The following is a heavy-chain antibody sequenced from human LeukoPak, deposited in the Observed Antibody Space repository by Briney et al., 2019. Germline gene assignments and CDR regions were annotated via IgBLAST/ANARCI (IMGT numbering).Heavy chain of an antibody. CDR3: ARDRKSGEWDLVP. Sequence: GRSLRLSCAASGFTFDDYAMHWVRQAPGKGLEWVSGIKWNSGLIGYADSVKGRFTTSRDNAKNSLYLQMNSLRAEDTAVYYCARDRKSGEWDLVPWGQGTLVTVSS. CDR2: IKWNSGLI. J-gene: IGHJ4*02. D-gene: IGHD1-26*01. CDR1: GFTFDDYA. V-gene: IGHV3-9*01.